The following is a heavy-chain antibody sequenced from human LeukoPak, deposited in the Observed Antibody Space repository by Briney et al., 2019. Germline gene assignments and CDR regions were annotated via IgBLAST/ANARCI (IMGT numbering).Heavy chain of an antibody. CDR1: GYTFTGYY. V-gene: IGHV1-2*02. D-gene: IGHD3-3*01. J-gene: IGHJ3*01. CDR3: ATILRSKKRYYDFWTSAFDF. CDR2: INPNSGGT. Sequence: ASVKVSCKASGYTFTGYYMHWVRQAPGQGLEWMGWINPNSGGTNYAQKFQGRVTMTEDTSTDTAHLELSSLRSEDTAVYYCATILRSKKRYYDFWTSAFDFWGQGTLVTVSS.